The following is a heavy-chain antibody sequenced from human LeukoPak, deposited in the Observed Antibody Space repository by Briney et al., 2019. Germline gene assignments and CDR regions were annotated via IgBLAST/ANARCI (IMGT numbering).Heavy chain of an antibody. CDR3: ARALGGTHLDY. Sequence: PGGSLRLSCAASGFTFSSYSMNWVRQAPGKGLEWVSYISSSSSTIYYADSVKGRFTISRDNAKNPLYLQMNSLRAEDTTVYYCARALGGTHLDYWGQGTRVTVSS. D-gene: IGHD1-26*01. J-gene: IGHJ4*02. CDR1: GFTFSSYS. V-gene: IGHV3-48*01. CDR2: ISSSSSTI.